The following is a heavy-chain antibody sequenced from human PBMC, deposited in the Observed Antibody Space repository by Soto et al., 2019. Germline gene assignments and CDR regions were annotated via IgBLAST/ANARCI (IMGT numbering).Heavy chain of an antibody. J-gene: IGHJ6*02. D-gene: IGHD3-16*01. CDR2: INPNGGSK. Sequence: QVQLVQSGAEVKKPGASVTVSCKATGYTFSNYYIHWVRQAPGQGLERMGIINPNGGSKTYAQKFQSRVTITRDTSTSTVYMELSSLTSEDTALYDCARDGWFSALRIPFCLDVWGQGTTVTVSS. CDR3: ARDGWFSALRIPFCLDV. CDR1: GYTFSNYY. V-gene: IGHV1-46*01.